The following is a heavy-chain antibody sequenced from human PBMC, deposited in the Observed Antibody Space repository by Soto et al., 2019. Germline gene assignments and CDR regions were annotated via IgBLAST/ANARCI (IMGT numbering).Heavy chain of an antibody. V-gene: IGHV2-5*01. CDR1: GFSLSTSGVG. J-gene: IGHJ5*02. D-gene: IGHD3-9*01. CDR2: IYWNDDK. Sequence: ASGPTLVNPTQTLTLTCTFSGFSLSTSGVGVGWIRQPPGKALEWLALIYWNDDKRYSPSLKSRLTITKDTSKNQVVLTMTNMDPVDTATYYCAHSNRYFDWPPLYNWFDPWGQGTLVTVSS. CDR3: AHSNRYFDWPPLYNWFDP.